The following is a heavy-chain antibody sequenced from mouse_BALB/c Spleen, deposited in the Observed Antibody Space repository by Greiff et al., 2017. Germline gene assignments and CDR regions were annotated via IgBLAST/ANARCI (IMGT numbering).Heavy chain of an antibody. CDR2: ILPGSGST. CDR3: ARLGSSLAWFAY. CDR1: GYTFSSYW. J-gene: IGHJ3*01. Sequence: VQLQQSGAELMKPGASVKISCKATGYTFSSYWIEWVKQRPGHGLEWIGEILPGSGSTNYNEKFKGKATFTADTSSNTAYMQLSSLTSEDSAVYYCARLGSSLAWFAYWGQGTLVTVSA. D-gene: IGHD1-1*01. V-gene: IGHV1-9*01.